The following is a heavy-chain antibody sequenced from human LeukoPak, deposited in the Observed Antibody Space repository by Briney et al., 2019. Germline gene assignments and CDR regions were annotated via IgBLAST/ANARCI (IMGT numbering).Heavy chain of an antibody. V-gene: IGHV4-59*08. CDR2: IYYSGST. D-gene: IGHD2-15*01. Sequence: KASETLSLTCTVSGGSISSYYWSWIRQPPGKGLEWIGYIYYSGSTNYNPSLKSRVTISVDTSKNQFSLKLSSVTAADTAVYYCARHRSRRVVVVAATSNWFDPWGQGTLVTVSS. CDR3: ARHRSRRVVVVAATSNWFDP. CDR1: GGSISSYY. J-gene: IGHJ5*02.